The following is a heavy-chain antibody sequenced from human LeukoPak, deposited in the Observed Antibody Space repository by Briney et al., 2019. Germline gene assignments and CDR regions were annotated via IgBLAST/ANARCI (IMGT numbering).Heavy chain of an antibody. CDR2: ISGSGGST. CDR3: AKTGRIVATPAYMDV. CDR1: GFTFGSYA. D-gene: IGHD5-12*01. J-gene: IGHJ6*03. Sequence: GGSLRLSCAASGFTFGSYAMSWVRQAPGKGLEWVSAISGSGGSTYYADSVKGRFTISRDNSKNTLYLQMNSLRAEDTAVYYCAKTGRIVATPAYMDVWGKGTTVTVSS. V-gene: IGHV3-23*01.